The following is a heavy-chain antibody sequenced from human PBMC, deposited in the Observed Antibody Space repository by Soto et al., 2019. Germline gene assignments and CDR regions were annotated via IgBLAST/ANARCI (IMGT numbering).Heavy chain of an antibody. V-gene: IGHV4-61*01. CDR3: ARGPIRTRYYDFWSGYWVWFDP. Sequence: SETLSLTCTVSGGSVSSGSYYWSWIRQPPGKGLEWIGYIYYSGSTNYNPSLKSRVTISVDTSKNQFSLKLSSVTAADTAVYYCARGPIRTRYYDFWSGYWVWFDPWGQGTLVTVSS. D-gene: IGHD3-3*01. J-gene: IGHJ5*02. CDR1: GGSVSSGSYY. CDR2: IYYSGST.